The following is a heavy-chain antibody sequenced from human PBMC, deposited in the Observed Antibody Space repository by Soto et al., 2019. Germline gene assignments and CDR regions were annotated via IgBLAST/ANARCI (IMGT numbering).Heavy chain of an antibody. J-gene: IGHJ5*02. D-gene: IGHD3-3*01. CDR1: GLTFSSYS. Sequence: GGSLRLSCAASGLTFSSYSMNWVRQAPGKGLEWVSSISSSSSYIYYADSVKGRFTISRDNAKNSLYLQMNSLRAEDTAVYYCARSSRTDFWSGPKGFWFDPWGQGTLVTVSS. CDR2: ISSSSSYI. V-gene: IGHV3-21*01. CDR3: ARSSRTDFWSGPKGFWFDP.